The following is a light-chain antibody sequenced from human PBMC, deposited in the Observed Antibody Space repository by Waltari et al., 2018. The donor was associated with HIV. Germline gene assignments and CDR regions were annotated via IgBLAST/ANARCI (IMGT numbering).Light chain of an antibody. CDR1: QGFSSA. CDR3: QQFHSYPRT. Sequence: AIQLTQSPSSLSASVGDRVTITCRASQGFSSALAWYQQKVGKAPKLLIYDASSLQSGVPSRFSGSGSGTDFTLTISSLQPEDFATYYCQQFHSYPRTFGQGTKVEIK. V-gene: IGKV1-13*02. CDR2: DAS. J-gene: IGKJ1*01.